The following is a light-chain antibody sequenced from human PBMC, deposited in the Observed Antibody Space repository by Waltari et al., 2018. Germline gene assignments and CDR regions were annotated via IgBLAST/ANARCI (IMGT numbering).Light chain of an antibody. Sequence: HSALTQPPSTSGSPGESVTVACPGTSSDSDDYAYVSSYQQHPGKAPNLMIYEVIKRPSGVPDRFSGSKSGNTASLTVSGLQAEDEADYYCCSYAGTNTFYVFGTGTKVTVL. CDR2: EVI. CDR3: CSYAGTNTFYV. V-gene: IGLV2-8*01. CDR1: SSDSDDYAY. J-gene: IGLJ1*01.